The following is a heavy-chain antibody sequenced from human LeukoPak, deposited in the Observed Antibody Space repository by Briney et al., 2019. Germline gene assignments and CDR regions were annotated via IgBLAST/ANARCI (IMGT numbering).Heavy chain of an antibody. CDR3: ARYDSSGYYCSFDY. V-gene: IGHV1-2*02. CDR1: GYTFTVYY. J-gene: IGHJ4*02. Sequence: GASVTVSFTASGYTFTVYYMHWVRQAPGQGLEWMGWINTNSGGTNYSQKFQGRVTITRDTTISTAYMELSRLRTDGTAVYYGARYDSSGYYCSFDYWGQGTLVTVSS. CDR2: INTNSGGT. D-gene: IGHD3-22*01.